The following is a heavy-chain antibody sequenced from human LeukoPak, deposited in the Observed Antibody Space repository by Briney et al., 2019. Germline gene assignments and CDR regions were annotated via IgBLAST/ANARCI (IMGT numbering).Heavy chain of an antibody. D-gene: IGHD3-22*01. CDR1: GGSISSYY. CDR3: ASTDYYDSSGYYYGMDV. J-gene: IGHJ6*02. V-gene: IGHV4-59*01. CDR2: IYYSGST. Sequence: PSGTLSLTCTVSGGSISSYYWSWIRQPPGKGLEWIGNIYYSGSTNYNPSLKSRVTISVDTSKNQFSLKLSSVTAADTAVYYCASTDYYDSSGYYYGMDVWGQGTTVTVSS.